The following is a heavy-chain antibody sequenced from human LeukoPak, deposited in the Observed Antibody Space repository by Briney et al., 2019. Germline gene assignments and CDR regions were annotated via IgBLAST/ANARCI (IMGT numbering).Heavy chain of an antibody. Sequence: PGRSLRLSCAASGFTFSSYAMHWVRQAPGKGLEWVAVISYDGSNKYYADSVKGRFTISRDNSKNTLYLQMNCLRAEDTAVYYCARNPDTAMLDYWGQGTLVTVSS. CDR2: ISYDGSNK. CDR3: ARNPDTAMLDY. CDR1: GFTFSSYA. J-gene: IGHJ4*02. V-gene: IGHV3-30-3*01. D-gene: IGHD5-18*01.